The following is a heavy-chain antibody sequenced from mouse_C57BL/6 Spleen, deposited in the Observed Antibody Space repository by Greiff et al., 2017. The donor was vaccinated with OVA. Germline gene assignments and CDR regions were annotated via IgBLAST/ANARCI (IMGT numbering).Heavy chain of an antibody. CDR3: AIYKGTFDY. CDR2: IRNKANGYTT. V-gene: IGHV7-3*01. CDR1: GFTFTDYY. D-gene: IGHD3-3*01. J-gene: IGHJ2*01. Sequence: EVMLVESGGGLVQPGGSLSLSCAASGFTFTDYYMSWVRQPPGKALEWLGFIRNKANGYTTEYSASVKGRFTISRDNSQSILYLQMNALRAEDSATYYCAIYKGTFDYWGQGTTLTVSS.